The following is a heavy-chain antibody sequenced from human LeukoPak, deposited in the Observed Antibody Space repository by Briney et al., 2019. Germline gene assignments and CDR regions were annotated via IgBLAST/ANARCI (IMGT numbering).Heavy chain of an antibody. D-gene: IGHD6-6*01. V-gene: IGHV3-66*01. CDR1: GFIVSDNY. CDR2: LYSGGTT. Sequence: GGSLRLSCAASGFIVSDNYLSWVRQAPGKGLEWVSVLYSGGTTYYADSVKGRFTISRDNSKNTLYLQMNSLRAEDTAVYYCARDFQTGSSSWGFFHYWGQGTLVTVSS. CDR3: ARDFQTGSSSWGFFHY. J-gene: IGHJ4*02.